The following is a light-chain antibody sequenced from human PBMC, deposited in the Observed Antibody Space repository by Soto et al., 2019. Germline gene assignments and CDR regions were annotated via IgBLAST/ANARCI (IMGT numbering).Light chain of an antibody. Sequence: EILLTQSPSVLSASPGETATFSCRASHGISSNLAWYQQKRSDSPRLLIHGASTRAAGIPTRFSGSGSGTEFTPTISRLQAEDFAVYYCQQYSYPPRTFGQGTKV. CDR1: HGISSN. J-gene: IGKJ1*01. V-gene: IGKV3D-15*01. CDR2: GAS. CDR3: QQYSYPPRT.